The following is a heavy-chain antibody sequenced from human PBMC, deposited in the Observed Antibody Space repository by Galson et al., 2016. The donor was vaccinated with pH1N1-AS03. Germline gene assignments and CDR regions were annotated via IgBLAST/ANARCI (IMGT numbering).Heavy chain of an antibody. J-gene: IGHJ3*01. V-gene: IGHV5-51*03. CDR3: ARPAHYDSRRRDALDV. CDR2: IFPGDSDT. D-gene: IGHD3-22*01. CDR1: GYGFNGYW. Sequence: QSGAEVKKPGDSLKISCKSSGYGFNGYWTGWVRQMPGKGLEWMGIIFPGDSDTRYSPSFQGQVTISADKSTRTTYLQWRSLKASDTAIYYWARPAHYDSRRRDALDVWGQGTMLIVSS.